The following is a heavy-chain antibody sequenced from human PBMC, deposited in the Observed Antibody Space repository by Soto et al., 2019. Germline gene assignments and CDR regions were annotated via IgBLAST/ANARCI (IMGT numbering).Heavy chain of an antibody. J-gene: IGHJ4*02. D-gene: IGHD6-19*01. Sequence: QVQLVQSGAEVKKSGSSVKVSCKASGGTFSSYIINWVRQAPGQGLEWMGGIIPIFGTGIYAQKFQGRVTMTADDSTGTAYMELNSLRSEDTALYYGALNTNTAVADFFNFWGQGTLVTVSS. CDR1: GGTFSSYI. CDR3: ALNTNTAVADFFNF. V-gene: IGHV1-69*01. CDR2: IIPIFGTG.